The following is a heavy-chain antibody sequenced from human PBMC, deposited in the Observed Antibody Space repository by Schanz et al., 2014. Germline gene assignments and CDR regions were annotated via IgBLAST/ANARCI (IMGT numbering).Heavy chain of an antibody. CDR3: ARQFYDILTGYWFPYYFDY. CDR1: GGSISSSNYY. CDR2: IYYSGST. V-gene: IGHV4-39*01. J-gene: IGHJ4*02. Sequence: QLQLQESGPGLVKPSETLSLTCTVSGGSISSSNYYWGWIRQPPGKGLEWIESIYYSGSTYYNPSFKIGVTSSVDSSKNHFSLKLSSGPAADTAVYYCARQFYDILTGYWFPYYFDYWGQGTLXTVSS. D-gene: IGHD3-9*01.